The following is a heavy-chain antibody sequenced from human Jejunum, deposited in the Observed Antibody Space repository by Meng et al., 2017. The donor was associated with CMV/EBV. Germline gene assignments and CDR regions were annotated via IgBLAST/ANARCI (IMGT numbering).Heavy chain of an antibody. CDR1: SYG. Sequence: SYGISGGRQAPGQGLEWMGWISTYKGNTNYAQKFQGRGTMTTDMSRSTVYMELRRLRSDDTAVYYCARDFYESSGYSDDCFDPWGQGTLVTVSS. CDR2: ISTYKGNT. V-gene: IGHV1-18*01. D-gene: IGHD3-22*01. CDR3: ARDFYESSGYSDDCFDP. J-gene: IGHJ5*02.